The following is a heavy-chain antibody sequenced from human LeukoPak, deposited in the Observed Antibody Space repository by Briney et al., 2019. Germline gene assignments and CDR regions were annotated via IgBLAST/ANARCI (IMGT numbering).Heavy chain of an antibody. CDR1: GYTFTSYG. CDR3: ASSPAGIVVVAATAPNWFDP. D-gene: IGHD2-15*01. CDR2: ISAYNGNT. J-gene: IGHJ5*02. Sequence: GASVKVSCKASGYTFTSYGISWVRQAPGQGLEWMGWISAYNGNTNYAQKFQGRVTMTRDTSISTAYMELSRLRSDDTAVYYCASSPAGIVVVAATAPNWFDPWGQGTLVTVSS. V-gene: IGHV1-18*01.